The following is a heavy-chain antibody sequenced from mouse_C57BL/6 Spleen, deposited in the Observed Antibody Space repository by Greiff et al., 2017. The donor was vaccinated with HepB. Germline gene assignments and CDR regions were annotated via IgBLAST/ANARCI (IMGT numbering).Heavy chain of an antibody. CDR1: GYTFTSYW. D-gene: IGHD3-3*01. J-gene: IGHJ3*01. Sequence: VKLSCKASGYTFTSYWIQWVKQRPGQGLEWIGEIDPSDSYTNYNQKFKGKATFTVDTSSSTAYMQLSTLTSADSAVYYCARGRSFGTEFAYWGQGTLVTVSA. CDR2: IDPSDSYT. V-gene: IGHV1-50*01. CDR3: ARGRSFGTEFAY.